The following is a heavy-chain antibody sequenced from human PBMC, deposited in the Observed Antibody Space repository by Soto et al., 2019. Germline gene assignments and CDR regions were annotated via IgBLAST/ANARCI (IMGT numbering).Heavy chain of an antibody. CDR1: GGSMSSGGYY. J-gene: IGHJ3*02. V-gene: IGHV4-31*03. CDR2: IYYSGST. CDR3: ARDRAEAPTPMGGNSIDAFDI. Sequence: SAALSLTCTVPGGSMSSGGYYWSWIRQQPGKGLEWIGYIYYSGSTYYNPSLKSRVTISVDTSKNQFSLKLSSVTAADTAVYYCARDRAEAPTPMGGNSIDAFDISGQRTMVTVSS. D-gene: IGHD2-21*02.